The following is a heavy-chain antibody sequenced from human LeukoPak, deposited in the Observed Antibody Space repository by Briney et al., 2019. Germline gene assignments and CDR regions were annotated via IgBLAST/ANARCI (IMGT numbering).Heavy chain of an antibody. CDR1: GASINSYY. J-gene: IGHJ4*02. CDR2: IYDSGST. Sequence: SETLSLTCTVSGASINSYYWSWIRQPPGKGLEWIGCIYDSGSTDYNPSLKSRVTISVDTSKNQFSLKLTSVTAADTAMYYCARTSSSWLWGQGTVVTVSS. V-gene: IGHV4-59*01. CDR3: ARTSSSWL. D-gene: IGHD6-13*01.